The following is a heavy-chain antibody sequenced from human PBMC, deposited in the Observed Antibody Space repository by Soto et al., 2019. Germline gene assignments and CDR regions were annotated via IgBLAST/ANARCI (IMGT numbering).Heavy chain of an antibody. CDR2: ICHSGST. Sequence: PSETLSLTCAVSSGSISSSNWWSWVRQPPGKGLEWIGGICHSGSTNYNPSLKSRATISVDKSKNQFSLKLSSVTAADTAVYYCARVTYDSGYDLFFYYYYMDVWGKGTTVTVSS. CDR1: SGSISSSNW. D-gene: IGHD5-12*01. J-gene: IGHJ6*03. V-gene: IGHV4-4*02. CDR3: ARVTYDSGYDLFFYYYYMDV.